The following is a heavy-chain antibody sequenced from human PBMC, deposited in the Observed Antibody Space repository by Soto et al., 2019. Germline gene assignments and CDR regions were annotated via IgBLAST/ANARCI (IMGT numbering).Heavy chain of an antibody. CDR1: GGSISSSNW. J-gene: IGHJ4*02. Sequence: SETLSLTCVVSGGSISSSNWWSWVRQPPGKGLEWIGEIYHSGRTNYNPSLKSRVTISLDKSKNQFSLKLSSVTAADTAVYYCARLRTYDLMTAPDYWGQGTXVTVSS. V-gene: IGHV4-4*02. CDR2: IYHSGRT. D-gene: IGHD3-9*01. CDR3: ARLRTYDLMTAPDY.